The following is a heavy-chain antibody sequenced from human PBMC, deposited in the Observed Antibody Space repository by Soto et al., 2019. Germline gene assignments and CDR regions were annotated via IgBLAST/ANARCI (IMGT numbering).Heavy chain of an antibody. Sequence: SLTCGVYGGSIRGYYWSWIRQSPGKGLEWIGDINDNGGTNYNPSLKSRVTTSLDTSKKQVSLMVSSVTAADTAVYYCARGRYYETIYYKFYYSALDVWGQGTTVTVSS. CDR2: INDNGGT. J-gene: IGHJ6*02. CDR1: GGSIRGYY. CDR3: ARGRYYETIYYKFYYSALDV. D-gene: IGHD3-10*01. V-gene: IGHV4-34*01.